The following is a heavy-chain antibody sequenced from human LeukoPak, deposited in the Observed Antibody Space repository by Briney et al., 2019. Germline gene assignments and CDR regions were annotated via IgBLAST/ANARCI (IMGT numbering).Heavy chain of an antibody. J-gene: IGHJ4*02. CDR3: ARAQPGGYSGYDRY. CDR1: GFTFSSYW. Sequence: PGGSLRLSCAASGFTFSSYWMSWVRQVPGKGLEWVANIKQDGSEKYYVDSVKGRFTISRDNAKNSLYLQMNSLRAEDTAVYYCARAQPGGYSGYDRYWGQGTLVTVSS. D-gene: IGHD5-12*01. V-gene: IGHV3-7*01. CDR2: IKQDGSEK.